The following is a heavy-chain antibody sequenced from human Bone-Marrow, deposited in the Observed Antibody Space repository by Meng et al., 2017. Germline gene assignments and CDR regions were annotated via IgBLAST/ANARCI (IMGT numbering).Heavy chain of an antibody. CDR2: INAGNGNT. D-gene: IGHD4-17*01. CDR1: GYTFTSYA. CDR3: ARRTAVSGMTFDY. V-gene: IGHV1-3*01. Sequence: QVQLVQAGAEVKKPGASVNVSCKASGYTFTSYAMHWVRQAPGQRLEWMGWINAGNGNTKYSQKFQGRVTITRDTSASTAYMELSSLRSEDTAVYYCARRTAVSGMTFDYWGQGTLVTVSS. J-gene: IGHJ4*02.